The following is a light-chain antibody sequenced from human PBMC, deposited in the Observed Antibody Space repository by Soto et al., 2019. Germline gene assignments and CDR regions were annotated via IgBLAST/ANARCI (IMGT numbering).Light chain of an antibody. Sequence: QSVLTQPASVSGSPGQSITISCTGTSSGVGGYNYVSWYRQHPGRAPKLMIYDVSNRPSGVSNRFSGSKSGNTASLTISGLQAEDEADYYCSSYTRSTTYVSGPGTKVTV. J-gene: IGLJ1*01. CDR1: SSGVGGYNY. CDR2: DVS. V-gene: IGLV2-14*01. CDR3: SSYTRSTTYV.